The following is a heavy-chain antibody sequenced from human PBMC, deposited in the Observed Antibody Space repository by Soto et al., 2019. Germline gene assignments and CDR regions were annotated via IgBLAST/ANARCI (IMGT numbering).Heavy chain of an antibody. CDR2: ISYDGSNK. V-gene: IGHV3-30*18. D-gene: IGHD3-22*01. CDR3: AKLYDSSGYPFDY. J-gene: IGHJ4*02. CDR1: GFTFISYG. Sequence: GGSLILSCAASGFTFISYGMHWVRQAPGKGLEWVAVISYDGSNKYYADSVKGRFTISRDNSKNTLYLQMNSLRAEDTAVYYCAKLYDSSGYPFDYWGQGTLVTVSS.